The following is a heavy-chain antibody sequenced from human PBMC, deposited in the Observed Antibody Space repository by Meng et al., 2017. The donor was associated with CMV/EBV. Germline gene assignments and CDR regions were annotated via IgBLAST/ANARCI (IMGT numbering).Heavy chain of an antibody. CDR2: IYYSGST. D-gene: IGHD2-2*01. CDR1: GGSISSGGYY. Sequence: LRLSCTVSGGSISSGGYYWSWIRQHPGKGLEWIGYIYYSGSTYYNPSLKSRVTISVDTSKNQFSLKLSSVTAADTAVYYCARAYCSSTSCPYYYYYGMDVWGQGTTVTVSS. V-gene: IGHV4-31*03. CDR3: ARAYCSSTSCPYYYYYGMDV. J-gene: IGHJ6*02.